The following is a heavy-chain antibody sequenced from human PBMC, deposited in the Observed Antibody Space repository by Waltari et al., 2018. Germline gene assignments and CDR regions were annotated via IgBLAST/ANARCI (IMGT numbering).Heavy chain of an antibody. CDR3: ARVKELRGAFDI. V-gene: IGHV3-21*01. J-gene: IGHJ3*02. D-gene: IGHD1-7*01. CDR1: GFTFSSYS. CDR2: ISSSSSYI. Sequence: EVQLVESGGGLVKPGGSLRLSCAASGFTFSSYSMNWVRQAPGKVREWVSSISSSSSYIYYADSVKGRFTISRDNAKNSLYLQMNSPRAEDTAVYYCARVKELRGAFDIWGQGTMVTVSS.